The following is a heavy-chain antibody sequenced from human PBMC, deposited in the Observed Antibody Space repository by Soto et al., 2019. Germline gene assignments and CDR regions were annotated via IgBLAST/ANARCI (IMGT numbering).Heavy chain of an antibody. Sequence: ASVKVSCKASGYTFTGYYMHWVRQAPGQGLEWMGWINPNSGGTNYAQKFQGWVTMTRDTSISTAYMELSRLRSDDTAVYYCAREGAPQLTTGNWFDPWGQGTLVTVSS. J-gene: IGHJ5*02. CDR3: AREGAPQLTTGNWFDP. CDR1: GYTFTGYY. CDR2: INPNSGGT. D-gene: IGHD1-1*01. V-gene: IGHV1-2*04.